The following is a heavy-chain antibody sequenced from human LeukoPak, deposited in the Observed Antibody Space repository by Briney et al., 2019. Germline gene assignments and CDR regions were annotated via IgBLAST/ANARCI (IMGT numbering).Heavy chain of an antibody. Sequence: SETLSLTCTVSGGSISSHYWSWIRQPPGKGLEWIGYIYYSGSTNYNPSLKSRVTISVDTSKNQFSLKLSSVTAADTAVYYCARRLELRDYYYYYYYMDVWGKGTTVTVSS. CDR2: IYYSGST. V-gene: IGHV4-59*11. CDR1: GGSISSHY. CDR3: ARRLELRDYYYYYYYMDV. J-gene: IGHJ6*03. D-gene: IGHD1-7*01.